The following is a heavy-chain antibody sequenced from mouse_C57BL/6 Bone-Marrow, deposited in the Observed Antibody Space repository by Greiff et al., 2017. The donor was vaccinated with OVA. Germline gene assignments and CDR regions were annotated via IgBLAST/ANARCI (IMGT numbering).Heavy chain of an antibody. V-gene: IGHV10-1*01. Sequence: EVMLVESGGGLVQPKGSLKLSCAASGFSFNTYAMNWVRQAPGKGLEWVARIRSKSNNYATYYADSVKDSFTISRDDSESMLYLQMNNLKTEDTAMYYCVGGGRFAYWGQGTLVTVAA. J-gene: IGHJ3*01. CDR1: GFSFNTYA. CDR2: IRSKSNNYAT. CDR3: VGGGRFAY.